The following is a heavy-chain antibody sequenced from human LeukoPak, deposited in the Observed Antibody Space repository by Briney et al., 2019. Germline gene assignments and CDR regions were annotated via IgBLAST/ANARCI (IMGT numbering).Heavy chain of an antibody. D-gene: IGHD6-6*01. Sequence: RESGPALVKPTQTLTLTCTFSGFSLSTSGVCVSWIRQPPGKALEWLALIDWDDEKFYRTSLKTRLTISKDTSKNQVVLTVTNMDPVDTATYYCARTGPVPALYYFDYWGQGTLVTVSS. CDR3: ARTGPVPALYYFDY. J-gene: IGHJ4*02. V-gene: IGHV2-70*13. CDR1: GFSLSTSGVC. CDR2: IDWDDEK.